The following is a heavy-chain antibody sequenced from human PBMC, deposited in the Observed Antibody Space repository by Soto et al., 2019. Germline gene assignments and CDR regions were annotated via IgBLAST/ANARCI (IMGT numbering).Heavy chain of an antibody. CDR1: GFTFSSYW. D-gene: IGHD3-9*01. V-gene: IGHV3-7*01. CDR2: IKQDGSEK. J-gene: IGHJ5*02. Sequence: GGSLRLSWAASGFTFSSYWMSWVRQAPGKGLEWVANIKQDGSEKYYVDSVKGRFTISRDNAKNSLYLQMNSLRAEDTAVYYCARDGLVIPTNWFDPWGQGTLVTVSS. CDR3: ARDGLVIPTNWFDP.